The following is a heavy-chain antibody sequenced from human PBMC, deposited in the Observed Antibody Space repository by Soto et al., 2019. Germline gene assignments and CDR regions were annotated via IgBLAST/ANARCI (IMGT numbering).Heavy chain of an antibody. V-gene: IGHV4-59*01. CDR3: ARESEYSYGYGTWFDP. CDR2: IYYSGST. J-gene: IGHJ5*02. Sequence: PSXALSLTCTGCGGYIRSYYCSWIRQPPCKGLEWIGYIYYSGSTNYNPSRKSRVTISVDTSKNQFSLKLSSVTAADTAVYYCARESEYSYGYGTWFDPWGQGTLVTVSS. CDR1: GGYIRSYY. D-gene: IGHD5-18*01.